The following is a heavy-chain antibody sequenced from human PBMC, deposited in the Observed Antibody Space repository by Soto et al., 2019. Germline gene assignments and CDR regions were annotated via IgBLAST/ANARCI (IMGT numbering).Heavy chain of an antibody. Sequence: PGESLKISCKGSGYSFTSYWTGWVRQMPGKGLEWMGIIYPGESDTRYSPSFQGQVTISADKSISTAYLQWSSLKASDTAMYYCARGGGDCSGGSCHFDYWGPGTLVTVSS. CDR1: GYSFTSYW. V-gene: IGHV5-51*01. CDR3: ARGGGDCSGGSCHFDY. J-gene: IGHJ4*02. CDR2: IYPGESDT. D-gene: IGHD2-15*01.